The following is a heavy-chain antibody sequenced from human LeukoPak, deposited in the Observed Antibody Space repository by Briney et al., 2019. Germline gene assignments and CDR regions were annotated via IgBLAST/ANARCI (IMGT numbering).Heavy chain of an antibody. V-gene: IGHV3-43D*03. CDR3: AKDIKGYSYGYGFDY. Sequence: GGSLRLSCAASGFTFDDYAMHWVRQALGKGLEWVSLISWDGGSTYYADSVKGRFTISRDNSKNSLYLQMNSLRAEDTALYYCAKDIKGYSYGYGFDYWGQGTLVTVSS. J-gene: IGHJ4*02. D-gene: IGHD5-18*01. CDR1: GFTFDDYA. CDR2: ISWDGGST.